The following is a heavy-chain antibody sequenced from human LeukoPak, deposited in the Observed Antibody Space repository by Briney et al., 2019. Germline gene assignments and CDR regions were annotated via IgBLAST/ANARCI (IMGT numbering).Heavy chain of an antibody. J-gene: IGHJ3*02. D-gene: IGHD1-26*01. Sequence: ASVKVSCKASGYTFTSYGISWVRQAPGQGLEGMGWISAYNGNTNYAQKLQGRVTMTTDTSTSTDYIELRSLRSDDTAVYYCAKSYGIVGATTAFDIWGQGTMVTVSS. CDR3: AKSYGIVGATTAFDI. CDR2: ISAYNGNT. V-gene: IGHV1-18*01. CDR1: GYTFTSYG.